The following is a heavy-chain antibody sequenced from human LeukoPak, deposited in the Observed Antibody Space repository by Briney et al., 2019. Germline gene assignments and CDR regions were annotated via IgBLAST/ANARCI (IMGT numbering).Heavy chain of an antibody. CDR2: ISSSSSYI. CDR1: GFTFSSYS. V-gene: IGHV3-21*01. CDR3: ARLGYCSGGSCYENQHYYYGMDV. J-gene: IGHJ6*02. D-gene: IGHD2-15*01. Sequence: SGGSLRLSCAASGFTFSSYSMNWVRQAPGKGLEWVSSISSSSSYIYYADSVKGRFTISRDNAKSSLYLQMYSLRAEDTAVYYCARLGYCSGGSCYENQHYYYGMDVWGQGTTVTVSS.